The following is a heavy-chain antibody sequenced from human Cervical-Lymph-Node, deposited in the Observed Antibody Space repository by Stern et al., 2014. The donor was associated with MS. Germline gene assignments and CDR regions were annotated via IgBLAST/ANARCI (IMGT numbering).Heavy chain of an antibody. CDR3: VREDGDFDY. Sequence: DQLVESGGGVVQPGGSLRLSCAASGFTFSSHVMHWVRQAPGKGLEWVTVILLDENNTAYADSVKGRFTISRDNSNNTLSLQMNSLRAEDTAVYYCVREDGDFDYWGQGTLVTVSS. CDR2: ILLDENNT. V-gene: IGHV3-30-3*01. J-gene: IGHJ4*02. D-gene: IGHD2-8*01. CDR1: GFTFSSHV.